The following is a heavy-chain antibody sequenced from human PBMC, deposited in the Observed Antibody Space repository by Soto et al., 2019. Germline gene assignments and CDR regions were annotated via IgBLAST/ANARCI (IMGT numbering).Heavy chain of an antibody. CDR3: AKSNYDSYYYYMDV. D-gene: IGHD1-7*01. J-gene: IGHJ6*03. CDR1: GFTFSSYA. V-gene: IGHV3-23*04. Sequence: EVQLVESGGGLVQPGGSLRLSCAASGFTFSSYAMRWVRQAPGKGLEWVSAISGSGGSTYYADSVKGRFTISRDNSKNTLYLQMNSLRAEDTDVYYCAKSNYDSYYYYMDVWVKGTTVTVSS. CDR2: ISGSGGST.